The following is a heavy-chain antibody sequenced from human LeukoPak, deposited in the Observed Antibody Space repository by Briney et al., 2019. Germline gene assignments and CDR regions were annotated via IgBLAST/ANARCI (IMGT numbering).Heavy chain of an antibody. CDR3: ARGGTVLRPNSPYDY. J-gene: IGHJ4*02. Sequence: PGGSLRLSCAASGFTFSSYAISWVRQAPGQGLEWMGGIIPIFGTANYAQKFQGRVTITADKSTSTAYMELSSLRSDDTAVYYCARGGTVLRPNSPYDYWGQGTLVTVSS. CDR2: IIPIFGTA. V-gene: IGHV1-69*06. D-gene: IGHD4-17*01. CDR1: GFTFSSYA.